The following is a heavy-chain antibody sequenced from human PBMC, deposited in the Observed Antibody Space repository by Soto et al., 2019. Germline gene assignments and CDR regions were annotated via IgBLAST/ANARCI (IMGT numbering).Heavy chain of an antibody. V-gene: IGHV3-23*01. CDR2: ISATGFSK. CDR3: AMVSALDFWSGHFVFGWFDS. J-gene: IGHJ5*01. Sequence: GGSLRLSCTASGFTFDTHAMAWVRQAPGKGLEWVTSISATGFSKYHAASVKGRITISRDNSNNTLYLHMNTLRAEDTAVYYCAMVSALDFWSGHFVFGWFDSWGQGTQVTVSS. D-gene: IGHD3-3*01. CDR1: GFTFDTHA.